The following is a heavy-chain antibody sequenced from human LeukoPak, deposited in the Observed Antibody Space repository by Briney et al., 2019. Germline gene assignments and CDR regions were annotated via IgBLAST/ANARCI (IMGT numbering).Heavy chain of an antibody. Sequence: PGGSLRLSCAAPGFTFSSYEMSRVRRATGKGLERVASFSSSGSSLYYVDSVKGRFTISRDNAKNSLYLQMNRLRAEDTAVYYCARPEGEPNFDLLYHLDSTGPGTPVTVSP. J-gene: IGHJ4*02. V-gene: IGHV3-48*03. CDR1: GFTFSSYE. CDR3: ARPEGEPNFDLLYHLDS. CDR2: FSSSGSSL. D-gene: IGHD3-9*01.